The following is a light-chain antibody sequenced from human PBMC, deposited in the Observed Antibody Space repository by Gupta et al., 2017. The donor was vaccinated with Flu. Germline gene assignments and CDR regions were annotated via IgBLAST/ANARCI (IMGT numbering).Light chain of an antibody. J-gene: IGKJ5*01. CDR1: QGVNNF. V-gene: IGKV1-39*01. CDR2: RAS. CDR3: QQCYSTPRT. Sequence: PPSQCASIGYRVSITVLSSQGVNNFLNWYQQKPGKAPKLLIYRASTVEGGVPSRFSGSGSGTDFTLTINRLQPEDFATYYCQQCYSTPRTFGRGTTLEIK.